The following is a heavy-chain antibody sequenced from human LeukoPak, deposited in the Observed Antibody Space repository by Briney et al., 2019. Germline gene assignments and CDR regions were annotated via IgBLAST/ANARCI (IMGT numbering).Heavy chain of an antibody. Sequence: SETLSLTCTVSGGSISSSSYYWGWIRQPPGKGLEWIGSIYYSGSTYYNPSLKSRVTISVDTSKNQFSLKLSSVTAADTAVYYCARRAAGNWIFDYWGQGTLVTVSS. V-gene: IGHV4-39*01. CDR2: IYYSGST. CDR3: ARRAAGNWIFDY. J-gene: IGHJ4*02. D-gene: IGHD6-13*01. CDR1: GGSISSSSYY.